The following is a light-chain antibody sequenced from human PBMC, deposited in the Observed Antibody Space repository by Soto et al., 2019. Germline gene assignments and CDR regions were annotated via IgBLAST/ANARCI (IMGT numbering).Light chain of an antibody. CDR2: AAS. CDR1: QGIRND. J-gene: IGKJ2*01. V-gene: IGKV1-6*01. CDR3: LQDYNYPYT. Sequence: AIQMTQSPSSLSVSVGDRVTITCRASQGIRNDLGWYQQKPGKAPKLLIYAASSLQSGVPSRFSGSGSGTDFTLAISSLQPEDFATYYCLQDYNYPYTFGQGTKLEIK.